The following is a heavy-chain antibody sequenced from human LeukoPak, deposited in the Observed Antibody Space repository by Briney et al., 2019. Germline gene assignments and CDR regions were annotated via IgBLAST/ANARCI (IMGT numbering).Heavy chain of an antibody. D-gene: IGHD3-10*01. V-gene: IGHV4-38-2*01. J-gene: IGHJ6*04. CDR3: ASYYASGVSAYNYYGMDV. Sequence: SETLSLTCAVSGYSISSGYYWGWIRQPPGKGLEWIGSMSHNRGTYYNPSLKSRVTISMDTSKNQFSLRLSSVTVADTAVYYCASYYASGVSAYNYYGMDVWGKGTTVTVSS. CDR2: MSHNRGT. CDR1: GYSISSGYY.